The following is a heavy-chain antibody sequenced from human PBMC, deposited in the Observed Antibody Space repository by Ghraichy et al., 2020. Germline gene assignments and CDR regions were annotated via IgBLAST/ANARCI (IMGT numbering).Heavy chain of an antibody. CDR3: VKGDDSGTGWFFDL. D-gene: IGHD6-25*01. V-gene: IGHV3-64D*06. CDR2: ISDNGGST. Sequence: GGSLRLSGFASGFTYSSYGMQWVRQAPGKGLTYVSGISDNGGSTYYPDSMKGRFTVSRDNSKSTLYLQMSSLRAEDTALYYCVKGDDSGTGWFFDLWGRGTLVTVSS. J-gene: IGHJ2*01. CDR1: GFTYSSYG.